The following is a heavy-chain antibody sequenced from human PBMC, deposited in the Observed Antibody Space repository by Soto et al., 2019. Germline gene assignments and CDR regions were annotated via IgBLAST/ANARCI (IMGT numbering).Heavy chain of an antibody. D-gene: IGHD3-22*01. CDR2: VYYSGST. J-gene: IGHJ3*02. Sequence: SETLSLTCTVSGASISSSYWSWILQSPGKGLEWIGYVYYSGSTNYNPSLKSRVTISVDTSKNQFSLKMSSVTAADTAVYYCAREYYDSRGQSNTFDIWGQGTMVTVSS. CDR3: AREYYDSRGQSNTFDI. V-gene: IGHV4-59*01. CDR1: GASISSSY.